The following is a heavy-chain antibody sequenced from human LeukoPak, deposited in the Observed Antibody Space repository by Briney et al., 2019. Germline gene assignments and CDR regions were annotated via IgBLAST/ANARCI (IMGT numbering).Heavy chain of an antibody. D-gene: IGHD5-18*01. CDR3: ARDSGDTAMGAGGY. CDR1: GYTFTGYY. CDR2: INPNSGGT. V-gene: IGHV1-2*02. J-gene: IGHJ4*02. Sequence: ASVKVSCKASGYTFTGYYMHWVRQAPGQGLEWMGWINPNSGGTNYAQKFQGRATMTRDTSISTAYMELSRLRSDDTAVYYCARDSGDTAMGAGGYWGQGTLVTVSS.